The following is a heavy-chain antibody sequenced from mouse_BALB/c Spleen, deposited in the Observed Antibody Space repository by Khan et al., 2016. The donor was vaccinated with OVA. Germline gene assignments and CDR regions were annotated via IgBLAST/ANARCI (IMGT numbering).Heavy chain of an antibody. Sequence: VQLQEAGTELVKPGASVKLSCKASGYTFTGYDINWVRRRPEQGLEWIGWIFPGDGRTKYNEKFKDKATLTTDKSSRTAYMQLSRLTSEDSAVYFCASWGDVDRVGSDFDYWGQGTSVSVSS. V-gene: IGHV1-85*01. D-gene: IGHD2-4*01. J-gene: IGHJ4*01. CDR1: GYTFTGYD. CDR3: ASWGDVDRVGSDFDY. CDR2: IFPGDGRT.